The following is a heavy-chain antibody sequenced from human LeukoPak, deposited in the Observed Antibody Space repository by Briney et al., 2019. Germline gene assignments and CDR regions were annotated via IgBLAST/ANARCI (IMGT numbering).Heavy chain of an antibody. D-gene: IGHD2-21*02. CDR1: GFTFSSYT. CDR2: ISSSSSHI. Sequence: GGSLRLSCAASGFTFSSYTVNWVRQAPGKGLEYASSISSSSSHIYYADSVKGRFTISRDNTKSSLYLQMNSLRAEDMAVYYCARGYCGGDCYGDWGQGTLVTVSS. J-gene: IGHJ1*01. V-gene: IGHV3-21*01. CDR3: ARGYCGGDCYGD.